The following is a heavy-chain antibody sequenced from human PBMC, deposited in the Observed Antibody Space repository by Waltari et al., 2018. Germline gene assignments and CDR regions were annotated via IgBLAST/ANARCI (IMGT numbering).Heavy chain of an antibody. CDR1: GGSISSSSYY. V-gene: IGHV4-39*01. D-gene: IGHD3-3*01. Sequence: QLQLQESGPGLVKPSETLSLTCTVSGGSISSSSYYWGWIRQPPGKGLEWIGGIYYSGSTYYNPSLKSRVTISVDTSKNQFSLKLSSVTAADTAVYYCARQRSYYDFWSAEFDLWGRGTLVTVSS. CDR3: ARQRSYYDFWSAEFDL. J-gene: IGHJ2*01. CDR2: IYYSGST.